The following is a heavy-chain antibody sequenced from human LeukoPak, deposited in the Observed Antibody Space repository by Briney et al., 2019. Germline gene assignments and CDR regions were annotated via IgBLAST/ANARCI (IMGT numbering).Heavy chain of an antibody. D-gene: IGHD1-26*01. CDR1: GYPFSDFP. V-gene: IGHV1-18*01. CDR3: ARGPPGNQRFYDS. Sequence: GASLKVSCKASGYPFSDFPISWVRLAPGQGFEWMGWIITFNGDTNYAQKFRGRVTMTRDTSPNTVDLELRSPTSDGTAVYYCARGPPGNQRFYDSWGQGTLVTVSS. CDR2: IITFNGDT. J-gene: IGHJ5*01.